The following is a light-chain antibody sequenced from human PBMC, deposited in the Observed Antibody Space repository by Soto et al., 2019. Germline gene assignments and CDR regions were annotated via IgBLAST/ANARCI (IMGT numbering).Light chain of an antibody. CDR1: SSDY. CDR2: EVI. V-gene: IGLV2-8*01. J-gene: IGLJ2*01. Sequence: QSALTQPPSASGSPGQSVTISCTGTSSDYVSWYQQHPGKAPKLLIYEVIKRPSGVPDRFSGSKSGNTASLTVSGLRAEDEADYHCTSYAGNNNLVFGGGTKLTVL. CDR3: TSYAGNNNLV.